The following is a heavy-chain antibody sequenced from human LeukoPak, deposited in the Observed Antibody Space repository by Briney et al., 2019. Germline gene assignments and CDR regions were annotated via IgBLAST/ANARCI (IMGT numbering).Heavy chain of an antibody. CDR1: GFTFSSHG. J-gene: IGHJ4*02. CDR2: ISYDGSNK. V-gene: IGHV3-30*18. CDR3: AKDWVTLDY. D-gene: IGHD2-21*02. Sequence: PGGSLRLSCAASGFTFSSHGMHWVRQAPGKGLEWVAVISYDGSNKYYADSVKGRFTISRDNSKNTLYLQMNSLRAEDTAVYYCAKDWVTLDYWGQGTLVTVSS.